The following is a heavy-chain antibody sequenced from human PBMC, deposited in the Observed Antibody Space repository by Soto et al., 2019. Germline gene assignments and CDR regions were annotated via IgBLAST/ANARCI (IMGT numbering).Heavy chain of an antibody. Sequence: QVQLVQSGAAWKKPGASVKVSCKASGYTFTSYGISWVRQAPGHGLEWMGWISAYNGNTNYTQKLQGRGTMTTGTSTSTAYMELRSLRSVDTAVYYCVRGGLWFVEWGVYWGRGTLVTVS. V-gene: IGHV1-18*01. CDR1: GYTFTSYG. D-gene: IGHD3-10*01. J-gene: IGHJ4*02. CDR2: ISAYNGNT. CDR3: VRGGLWFVEWGVY.